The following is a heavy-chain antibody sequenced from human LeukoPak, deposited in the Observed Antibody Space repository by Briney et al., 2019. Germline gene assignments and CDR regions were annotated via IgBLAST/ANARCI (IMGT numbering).Heavy chain of an antibody. D-gene: IGHD5-18*01. CDR1: GYSFTSYG. Sequence: ASVKVSCRASGYSFTSYGINWVRQAPGQGLEWMGWISTDNGNTDYAQNLQGRVTMTTDTSTSTAYMELRSLRSDDTAVYYCARGYSYGYGPLDSWGQGTLVTVSS. V-gene: IGHV1-18*01. J-gene: IGHJ4*02. CDR3: ARGYSYGYGPLDS. CDR2: ISTDNGNT.